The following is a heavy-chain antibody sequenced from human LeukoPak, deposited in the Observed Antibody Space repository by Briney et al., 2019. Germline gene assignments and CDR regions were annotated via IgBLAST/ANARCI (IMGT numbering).Heavy chain of an antibody. V-gene: IGHV1-2*02. J-gene: IGHJ4*02. CDR3: ARPYCSGGSCHDYFDY. Sequence: ASVKVSCKASGYTFTGYYMHWVRQAPGEGLEWMGWINPHTGGTNYAQKFQGRVTMTRDTSISTAYMELSGLTSDDTAVYYCARPYCSGGSCHDYFDYWGQGTLVTVSS. CDR2: INPHTGGT. CDR1: GYTFTGYY. D-gene: IGHD2-15*01.